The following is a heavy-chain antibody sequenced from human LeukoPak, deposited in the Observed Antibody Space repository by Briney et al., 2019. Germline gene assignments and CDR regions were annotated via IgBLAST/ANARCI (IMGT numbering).Heavy chain of an antibody. CDR3: AKLQADYYFDY. CDR1: GFTFSNYA. V-gene: IGHV3-23*01. CDR2: VTGGGDIT. J-gene: IGHJ4*02. D-gene: IGHD6-13*01. Sequence: PGGSLRLSCAASGFTFSNYAMIWVRQAPGKGLEWVSVVTGGGDITDYADSVKGRFTISRDNSHNTLYLQMNSLRVEDTAVYYCAKLQADYYFDYWGQGTLVTVSS.